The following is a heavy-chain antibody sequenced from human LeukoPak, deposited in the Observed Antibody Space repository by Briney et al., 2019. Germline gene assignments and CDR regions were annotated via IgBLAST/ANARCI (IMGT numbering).Heavy chain of an antibody. J-gene: IGHJ4*02. Sequence: ASVKVSCKASGYIFAKYVVHWVRQAPGQRPEWMGWIKAGNGDTKYSQNFQDRLTITRDTSASTVYMELSSLTSEDTALYYCARDDCGDTCYPGGYWGQGTLVTVSS. CDR1: GYIFAKYV. CDR3: ARDDCGDTCYPGGY. V-gene: IGHV1-3*01. D-gene: IGHD2-21*01. CDR2: IKAGNGDT.